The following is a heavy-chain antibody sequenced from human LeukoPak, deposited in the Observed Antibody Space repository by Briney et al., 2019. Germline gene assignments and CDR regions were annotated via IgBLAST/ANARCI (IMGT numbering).Heavy chain of an antibody. Sequence: SVKVSCKASGFTFTSSTMQWVRQARGQRLEWIGWIVVGSGNTHYAQKFQERVTITRDMSTSTACMELSSLRSEDTAVYYCAAVRSSYYYYGMDVWGQGTTVTVSS. CDR1: GFTFTSST. CDR3: AAVRSSYYYYGMDV. V-gene: IGHV1-58*02. CDR2: IVVGSGNT. J-gene: IGHJ6*02. D-gene: IGHD6-6*01.